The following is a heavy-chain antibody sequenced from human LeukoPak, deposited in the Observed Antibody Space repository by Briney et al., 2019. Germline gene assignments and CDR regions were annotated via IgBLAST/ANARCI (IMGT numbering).Heavy chain of an antibody. CDR3: VRNIKPTGPWDGMDV. V-gene: IGHV1-18*04. J-gene: IGHJ6*02. Sequence: ASVKVSCKASGYTFTSYGISWVRQAPGQGLEWVAWISAYNSNKNSAEKLQGRVTMTIDTSTSTAYMEVRNLKCDDTAVYYGVRNIKPTGPWDGMDVWGQGTPVIVSS. CDR1: GYTFTSYG. D-gene: IGHD4-17*01. CDR2: ISAYNSNK.